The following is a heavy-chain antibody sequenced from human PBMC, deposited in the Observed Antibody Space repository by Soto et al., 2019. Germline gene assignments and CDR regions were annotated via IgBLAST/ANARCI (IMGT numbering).Heavy chain of an antibody. J-gene: IGHJ3*02. CDR2: IYYSGST. V-gene: IGHV4-39*01. Sequence: SETLSLTCTVSGGSISSSSYYWGWIRQPPGKGLEWIGSIYYSGSTYYNPSLKSRVTISVDTSKNQFSLKLSSVTSADTDVYYCARPEPPRVTGVQFGRHDAFEICAKGTRGAVAS. CDR3: ARPEPPRVTGVQFGRHDAFEI. CDR1: GGSISSSSYY. D-gene: IGHD1-1*01.